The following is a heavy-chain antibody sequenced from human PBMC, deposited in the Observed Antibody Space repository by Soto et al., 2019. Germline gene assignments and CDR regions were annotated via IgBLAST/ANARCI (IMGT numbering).Heavy chain of an antibody. CDR2: ISAYNGNT. D-gene: IGHD3-3*01. CDR1: GYTFTSYG. CDR3: ARGYDDVWSGYSYWYFDL. V-gene: IGHV1-18*04. J-gene: IGHJ2*01. Sequence: ASVKVSCKASGYTFTSYGISWVRQAPGQGLEWMGWISAYNGNTNYAQKLQGRVTMTTDTSTSTAYMELRSLRSDDTAVYYCARGYDDVWSGYSYWYFDLWGRGTLVTVSS.